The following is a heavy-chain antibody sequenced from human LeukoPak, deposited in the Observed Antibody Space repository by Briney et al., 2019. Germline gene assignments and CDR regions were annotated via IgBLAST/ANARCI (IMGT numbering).Heavy chain of an antibody. Sequence: PGGSLRLSCAASGFTFGNSYMRWLRQAPGNGLQWVSYISHSGGTIHYADSVKGRFTISRDNAKNSLYLQMDSLRAEDTAVYFCARAPFDTKGYYQAPIRFDAWGQGTLVTVSS. V-gene: IGHV3-11*01. CDR3: ARAPFDTKGYYQAPIRFDA. CDR1: GFTFGNSY. J-gene: IGHJ5*02. D-gene: IGHD3-22*01. CDR2: ISHSGGTI.